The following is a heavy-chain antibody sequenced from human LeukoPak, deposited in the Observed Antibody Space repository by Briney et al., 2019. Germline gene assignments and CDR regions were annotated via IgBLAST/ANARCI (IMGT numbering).Heavy chain of an antibody. D-gene: IGHD3-3*01. CDR3: ARPLKGVANIYYYYYMDV. V-gene: IGHV3-11*04. CDR1: GFTFSDYY. CDR2: ISSSGSTI. Sequence: KAGGSLRLSCAASGFTFSDYYMSWIRQAPGKGLEWVSYISSSGSTIYYADSVKGRFTISRDNAKNSLYLQMSSLRAEDTAVYYCARPLKGVANIYYYYYMDVWGKGPRSPSP. J-gene: IGHJ6*03.